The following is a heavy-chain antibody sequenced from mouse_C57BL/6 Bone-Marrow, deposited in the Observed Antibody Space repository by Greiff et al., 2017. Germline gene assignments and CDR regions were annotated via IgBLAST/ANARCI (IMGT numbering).Heavy chain of an antibody. D-gene: IGHD2-4*01. CDR1: GYTFTDYY. CDR3: AREGDSYDYDYAMDY. CDR2: INPNNGGT. J-gene: IGHJ4*01. V-gene: IGHV1-26*01. Sequence: VQLQQSGPELVKPGASVKISCKASGYTFTDYYMNWVKQSHGKSLEWIGDINPNNGGTSYNQKFKGKATLTADKSSSTAYMELRSLPSEDSAVYYCAREGDSYDYDYAMDYWGQGTSVTVSS.